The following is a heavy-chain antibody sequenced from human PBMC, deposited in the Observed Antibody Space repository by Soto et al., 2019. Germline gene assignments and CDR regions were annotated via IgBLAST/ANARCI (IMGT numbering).Heavy chain of an antibody. Sequence: ASVKVSCKASGYSFTRNGISWVRQAPGQGLEWMGWISAKNGDTNYAQKFQGRVIMTTDTSTSTAYMELRSLRSDDTAVYYCVRDRDSDTWPSRDVWGQGTTVTVS. CDR2: ISAKNGDT. CDR1: GYSFTRNG. J-gene: IGHJ6*02. D-gene: IGHD1-26*01. CDR3: VRDRDSDTWPSRDV. V-gene: IGHV1-18*01.